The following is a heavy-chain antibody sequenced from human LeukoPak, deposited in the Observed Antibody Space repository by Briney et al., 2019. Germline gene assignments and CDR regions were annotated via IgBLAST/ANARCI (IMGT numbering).Heavy chain of an antibody. D-gene: IGHD2-15*01. J-gene: IGHJ4*02. Sequence: PGGSLRLSCAASGFPFSSYRMSWVRQAPGKGLEWVANIKQDGSEKYYVDSVKGRFTISRDNAKNSLYLQMNSLRAEDTAVYYCARESGFCAGGSCYVRYWGQGTLVTVSS. CDR1: GFPFSSYR. CDR3: ARESGFCAGGSCYVRY. CDR2: IKQDGSEK. V-gene: IGHV3-7*01.